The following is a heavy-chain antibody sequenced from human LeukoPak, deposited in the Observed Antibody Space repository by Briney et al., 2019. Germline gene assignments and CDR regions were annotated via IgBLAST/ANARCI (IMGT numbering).Heavy chain of an antibody. Sequence: GGPLRLSCAASGFTFSTYAMSWVRQVPGKGLEWVSSITGSGGSTYYADSVKGRFTISRDNSKNTLYLQMNSLRAEDTAAYYCAKGGQSFGSGELPLNWFDPWGQGTLVTVSS. CDR1: GFTFSTYA. V-gene: IGHV3-23*01. J-gene: IGHJ5*02. CDR3: AKGGQSFGSGELPLNWFDP. CDR2: ITGSGGST. D-gene: IGHD3-10*01.